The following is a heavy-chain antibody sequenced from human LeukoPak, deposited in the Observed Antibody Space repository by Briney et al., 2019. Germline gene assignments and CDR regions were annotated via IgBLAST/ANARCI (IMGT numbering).Heavy chain of an antibody. V-gene: IGHV4-4*07. D-gene: IGHD2-2*01. CDR3: ARLRYQLLHYYYYYYMDV. CDR2: MYTSGST. J-gene: IGHJ6*03. CDR1: GGSISSYY. Sequence: SETLSLTCTVSGGSISSYYWSWIRQPAGKGLEWIGRMYTSGSTNYNPSLKSRVTMSVDTSKNQFSLKLSSVTAADTAVYYCARLRYQLLHYYYYYYMDVWGKGTTVTISS.